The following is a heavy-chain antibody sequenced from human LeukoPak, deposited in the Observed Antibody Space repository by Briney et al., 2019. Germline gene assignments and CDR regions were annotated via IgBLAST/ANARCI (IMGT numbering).Heavy chain of an antibody. D-gene: IGHD3-16*01. CDR1: GFTFTGYN. Sequence: ASVKVSCKASGFTFTGYNMHWVRQAPGQGVEWMGWMSPNSGDTKYPQKFQGRVTMTRDTSISTAYMELTGLTFDDTAVYYCASGLGRSWFDPWGQGTLVTVSS. J-gene: IGHJ5*02. V-gene: IGHV1-2*02. CDR3: ASGLGRSWFDP. CDR2: MSPNSGDT.